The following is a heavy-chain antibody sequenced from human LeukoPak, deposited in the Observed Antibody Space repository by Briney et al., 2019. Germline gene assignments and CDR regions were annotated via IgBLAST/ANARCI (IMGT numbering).Heavy chain of an antibody. J-gene: IGHJ4*02. CDR1: GGSISELNYY. CDR2: IYYSGST. D-gene: IGHD1-26*01. Sequence: SETLSLTCSVSGGSISELNYYWGWIRQPPGKGLEWIGNIYYSGSTYNNPSLESRVVISVDTSRNQFSLKLTSVTATDTAVYYCARQGVEGATGFDFWGQGILVTVSS. CDR3: ARQGVEGATGFDF. V-gene: IGHV4-39*01.